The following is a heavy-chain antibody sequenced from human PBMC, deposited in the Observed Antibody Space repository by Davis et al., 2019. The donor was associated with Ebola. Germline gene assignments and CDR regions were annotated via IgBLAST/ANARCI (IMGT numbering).Heavy chain of an antibody. CDR2: IYWDDDK. Sequence: SGPTLVKPTQTLTLTCTFSGFSLSTSGVGVGWIRQPPGKALEWLALIYWDDDKRYSPSLKSRLTITKDTSKNQVVLTMTNMDPVDTATYYCAHVYVLLWFRESLNWFDPWGQGTLVTVSS. D-gene: IGHD3-10*01. CDR3: AHVYVLLWFRESLNWFDP. CDR1: GFSLSTSGVG. V-gene: IGHV2-5*02. J-gene: IGHJ5*02.